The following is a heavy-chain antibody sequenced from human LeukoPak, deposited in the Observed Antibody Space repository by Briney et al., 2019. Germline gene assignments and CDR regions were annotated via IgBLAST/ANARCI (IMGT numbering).Heavy chain of an antibody. CDR1: GFTFSSYA. V-gene: IGHV3-23*01. D-gene: IGHD4-17*01. CDR2: ISGSGGST. J-gene: IGHJ4*02. CDR3: AKDRPSGDYGGINYFDY. Sequence: GGSLRLSCAASGFTFSSYAMSWVRQAPGKGLEWVSAISGSGGSTYYADSVKGRFTISRDNSKNTVYLQMNSLRAEDTAVYYCAKDRPSGDYGGINYFDYWGQGTLVTVSS.